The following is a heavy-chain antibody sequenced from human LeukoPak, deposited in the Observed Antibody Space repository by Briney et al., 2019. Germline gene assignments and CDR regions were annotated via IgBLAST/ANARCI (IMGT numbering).Heavy chain of an antibody. V-gene: IGHV4-4*02. D-gene: IGHD6-6*01. Sequence: SETLSLTCAVSGGSISSSNWWSWVRQPPGKGLEWIGEIYHSGSTNYNPSLKCRVTISVDKSKNQFSLKLSSVTAADTAVYYCATRGGSSYGAFDIWGQGTMVTVSS. J-gene: IGHJ3*02. CDR2: IYHSGST. CDR3: ATRGGSSYGAFDI. CDR1: GGSISSSNW.